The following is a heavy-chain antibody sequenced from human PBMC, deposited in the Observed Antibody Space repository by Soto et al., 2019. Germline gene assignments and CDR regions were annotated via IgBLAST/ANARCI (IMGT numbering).Heavy chain of an antibody. V-gene: IGHV6-1*01. J-gene: IGHJ4*02. CDR1: VDTVSSNSAA. Sequence: SQTRSLTCAISVDTVSSNSAAGNCIGQSPSRGLEWLGRTYYRSRWYNDYAVSVKSRITVNSDTSKNQFSLQLKSVTPEDTAVYCCARTEGYFNYWGQGTLVAVSS. CDR2: TYYRSRWYN. CDR3: ARTEGYFNY.